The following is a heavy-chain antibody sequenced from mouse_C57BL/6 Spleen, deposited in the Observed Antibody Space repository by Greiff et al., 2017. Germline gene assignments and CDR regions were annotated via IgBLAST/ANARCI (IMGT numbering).Heavy chain of an antibody. Sequence: QVQLQQLGAELVMPGASVKLSCKASGYTFTSYWMHWVKQRPGQGLEWIGEIDPSDSYTNYNQKFKGKSTLTVDKSSSTAYMQLSSLTSEDSAVYYCARSSTMITTGFAYWGQGTLVTVSA. D-gene: IGHD2-4*01. CDR3: ARSSTMITTGFAY. CDR2: IDPSDSYT. V-gene: IGHV1-69*01. CDR1: GYTFTSYW. J-gene: IGHJ3*01.